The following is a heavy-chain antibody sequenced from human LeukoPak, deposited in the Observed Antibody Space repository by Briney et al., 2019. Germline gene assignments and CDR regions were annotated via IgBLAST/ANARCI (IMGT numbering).Heavy chain of an antibody. CDR3: AKFPVGATSSLDY. J-gene: IGHJ4*02. Sequence: GGSLRLSCEATGFTFDDYGMSWVRQGPGKGLEWVSAISGSGGSTYYADSVKGRFTISRDNSKNTLYLQMNSLRAEDTAVYYCAKFPVGATSSLDYWGQGTLVTVSS. D-gene: IGHD1-26*01. CDR2: ISGSGGST. V-gene: IGHV3-23*01. CDR1: GFTFDDYG.